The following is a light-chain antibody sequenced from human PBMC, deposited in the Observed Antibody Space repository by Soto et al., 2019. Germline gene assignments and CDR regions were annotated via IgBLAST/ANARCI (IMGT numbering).Light chain of an antibody. V-gene: IGKV1-5*03. Sequence: DIQMTQSPSTLSASEGDRVTISCRASQSVSIWLAWYQQKPGKAPKLLIYKASTLKSGVPSRFSGSGAGTEFTLTISSRQHDDFATYYCQHYNSYSEAFGQGTKVDIK. CDR2: KAS. CDR1: QSVSIW. CDR3: QHYNSYSEA. J-gene: IGKJ1*01.